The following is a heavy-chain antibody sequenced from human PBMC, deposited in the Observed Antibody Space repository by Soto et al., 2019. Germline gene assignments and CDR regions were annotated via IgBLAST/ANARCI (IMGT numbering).Heavy chain of an antibody. CDR1: GGSISSYY. D-gene: IGHD3-22*01. Sequence: PSETLSLTCIVSGGSISSYYWSWIRQPPGKGLEWIGYIHYSGSTNYNPSLKSRVTISLDTSKNQFSLKLNSVTAADTAVYYCASNGYDYPNWFDPWGQGTLVTVSS. V-gene: IGHV4-59*01. CDR3: ASNGYDYPNWFDP. J-gene: IGHJ5*02. CDR2: IHYSGST.